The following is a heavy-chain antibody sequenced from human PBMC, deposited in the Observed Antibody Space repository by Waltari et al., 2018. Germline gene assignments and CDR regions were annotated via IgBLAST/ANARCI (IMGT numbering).Heavy chain of an antibody. CDR1: GGSISSYY. CDR2: IYYSGST. J-gene: IGHJ4*02. V-gene: IGHV4-59*01. CDR3: AIGRYSSSFNY. D-gene: IGHD6-13*01. Sequence: QVQLQESGPGLVKPSETLSLTCTVSGGSISSYYWSWIRQPPGKGLEWIGYIYYSGSTTSHPALKSRVTISVDTSKNQFSLKLSSVTAADTAVYYCAIGRYSSSFNYWGQGTLVTVSS.